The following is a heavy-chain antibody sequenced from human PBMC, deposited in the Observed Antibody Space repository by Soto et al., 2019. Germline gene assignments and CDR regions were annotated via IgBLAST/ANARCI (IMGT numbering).Heavy chain of an antibody. CDR3: ARVTIFGVVIEINYYGMDV. Sequence: QVQLVQSGAEVKKPGASVKVSCKASGYTFTSYGISWVRQAPGQGLEWMGWISAYNGNPNYAQKLQVRVTMTTDTSTSTAYMELRSLRSDDTAVYYCARVTIFGVVIEINYYGMDVWGQGTTVTVSS. J-gene: IGHJ6*02. D-gene: IGHD3-3*01. CDR2: ISAYNGNP. CDR1: GYTFTSYG. V-gene: IGHV1-18*01.